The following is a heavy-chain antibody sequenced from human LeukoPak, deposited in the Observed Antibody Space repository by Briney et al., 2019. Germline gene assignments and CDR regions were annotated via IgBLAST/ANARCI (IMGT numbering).Heavy chain of an antibody. V-gene: IGHV4-34*01. CDR3: ARHMLGGKRSFDS. CDR2: INDSGST. J-gene: IGHJ4*02. Sequence: PSETLSLTCGVYGESFSGYYWSWIRQPPGKGLEWIGEINDSGSTNYNPSLKSRATISADTSKNQFSLNLSSVTAADTAVYYCARHMLGGKRSFDSWGQGTLVTVSS. CDR1: GESFSGYY. D-gene: IGHD4-23*01.